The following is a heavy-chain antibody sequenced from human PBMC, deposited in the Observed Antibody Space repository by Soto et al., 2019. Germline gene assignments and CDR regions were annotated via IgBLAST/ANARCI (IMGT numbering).Heavy chain of an antibody. J-gene: IGHJ4*02. D-gene: IGHD5-12*01. CDR2: VSPNTGGT. V-gene: IGHV1-2*02. CDR1: GYTFTGYY. Sequence: GASVKVSCKASGYTFTGYYMHWVRQAPGQGLEWMGWVSPNTGGTDYAQKFQGRVTMTRDTSVKSVYMELSRLRSDDTAVYYCARANSGDDDEFDYWGQGTPVTVSS. CDR3: ARANSGDDDEFDY.